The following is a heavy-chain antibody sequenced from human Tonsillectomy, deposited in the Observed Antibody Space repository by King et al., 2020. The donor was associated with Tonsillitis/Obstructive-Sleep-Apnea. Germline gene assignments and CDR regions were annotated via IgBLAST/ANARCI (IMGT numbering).Heavy chain of an antibody. Sequence: QLVQSGGGLVQPGRSLRLSCAASGFTFDDYAMHWVRQTPGKGLEWVSGISWNSRRICYADSVKGRFTISRDNAKSSLYLEMNSLRVEDTALYYCAKDHGLAGYFYYMDVWGKGTTVTVS. CDR2: ISWNSRRI. D-gene: IGHD2-21*01. V-gene: IGHV3-9*01. J-gene: IGHJ6*03. CDR1: GFTFDDYA. CDR3: AKDHGLAGYFYYMDV.